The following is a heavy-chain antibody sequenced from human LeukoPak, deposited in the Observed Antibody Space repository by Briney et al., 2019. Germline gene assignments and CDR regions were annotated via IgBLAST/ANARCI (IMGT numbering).Heavy chain of an antibody. Sequence: SETLSLTGTVSGGSISSYYWSWLRQPPGKGLEWIGYIYYSGSTNYNPSLKSRVTISVDTSKNQFSLKLSSVTAADTAVYYCARVPLRWLQAPGAFDIWGQGTMVTVSS. CDR2: IYYSGST. V-gene: IGHV4-59*01. J-gene: IGHJ3*02. D-gene: IGHD5-24*01. CDR1: GGSISSYY. CDR3: ARVPLRWLQAPGAFDI.